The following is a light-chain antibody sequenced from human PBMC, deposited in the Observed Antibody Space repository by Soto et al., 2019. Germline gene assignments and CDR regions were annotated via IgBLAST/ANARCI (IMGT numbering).Light chain of an antibody. CDR3: QQYDNLPRAT. CDR2: DAS. CDR1: EDINNY. Sequence: DIQMTQSPSSLSASVGDRVTITCQATEDINNYLIWYQQKPGRAPKLLIYDASNLETGVPSRFSGSGSGTDFLLTISNLQPEDTATYYCQQYDNLPRATFGPGTKVEIK. V-gene: IGKV1-33*01. J-gene: IGKJ3*01.